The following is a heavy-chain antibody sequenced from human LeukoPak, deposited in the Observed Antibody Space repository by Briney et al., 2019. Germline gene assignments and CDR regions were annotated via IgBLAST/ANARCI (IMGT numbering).Heavy chain of an antibody. D-gene: IGHD2-2*01. CDR2: INHSGST. CDR3: ARSRSTSWYYYYYYMDV. CDR1: GGSFSGYY. V-gene: IGHV4-34*01. J-gene: IGHJ6*03. Sequence: PSETLSLACAVYGGSFSGYYWSWLPQPPGKGLEWIGEINHSGSTNYNPSLKSRVTISVDTSKNQFSLKLSSVTAADTAVYYCARSRSTSWYYYYYYMDVWGKGTTVTVSS.